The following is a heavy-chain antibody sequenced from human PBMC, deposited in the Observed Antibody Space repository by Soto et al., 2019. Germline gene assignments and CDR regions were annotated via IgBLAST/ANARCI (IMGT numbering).Heavy chain of an antibody. CDR3: AKGSIEYSASVEK. D-gene: IGHD5-12*01. CDR1: GFSFSSYA. Sequence: EVHLLESGGGLVQPGGSLRLSCAASGFSFSSYAMVWVRQAPGKGLEWVSVISARGGSLYFADSVKGRFTISRDNSKNVLSLEMNSLRAEDTVTNFCAKGSIEYSASVEKWGQGTLIVVSS. J-gene: IGHJ4*02. V-gene: IGHV3-23*01. CDR2: ISARGGSL.